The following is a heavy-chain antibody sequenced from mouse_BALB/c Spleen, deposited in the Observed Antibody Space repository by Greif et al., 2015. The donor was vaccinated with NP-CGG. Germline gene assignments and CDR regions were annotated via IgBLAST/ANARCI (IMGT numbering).Heavy chain of an antibody. CDR1: GFNIKDYY. V-gene: IGHV14-4*02. Sequence: VQLQQSGAELVRSGASVKLSCTASGFNIKDYYMHWVKQRPEQGLEWIGWIDPENGDTEYAPKFQGKATMTADTSPNTAYLQLSSLTSEDTAVYYCNAYEGYFDYWGQGTTLTVSS. CDR3: NAYEGYFDY. D-gene: IGHD2-3*01. CDR2: IDPENGDT. J-gene: IGHJ2*01.